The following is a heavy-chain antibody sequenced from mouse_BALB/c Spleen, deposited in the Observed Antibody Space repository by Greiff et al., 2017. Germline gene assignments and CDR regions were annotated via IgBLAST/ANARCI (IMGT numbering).Heavy chain of an antibody. CDR3: APSFYDYDEAWFAY. J-gene: IGHJ3*01. CDR1: GFTFSSYA. V-gene: IGHV5-6-5*01. Sequence: EVMLVESGGGLVKPGGSLKLSCAASGFTFSSYAMSWVRQTPEKRLEWVASISSGGSTYYPDSVKGRFTISRDNARNILYLQMSSLRSEDTAMYYCAPSFYDYDEAWFAYWGQGTLVTVSA. CDR2: ISSGGST. D-gene: IGHD2-4*01.